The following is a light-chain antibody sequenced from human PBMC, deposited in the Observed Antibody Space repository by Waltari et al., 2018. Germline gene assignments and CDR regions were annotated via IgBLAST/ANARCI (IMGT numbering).Light chain of an antibody. CDR3: SSYISSSTVV. CDR2: EVS. CDR1: SSDVGGYNS. Sequence: QSALTQPASVSGSPGQPITISCTGTSSDVGGYNSVSWYQQHPGKAPKLMIYEVSNRPSGVSNRFSGSKSGNTASLTISGLQAEDEADYYCSSYISSSTVVFGGGTKLTVL. V-gene: IGLV2-14*01. J-gene: IGLJ2*01.